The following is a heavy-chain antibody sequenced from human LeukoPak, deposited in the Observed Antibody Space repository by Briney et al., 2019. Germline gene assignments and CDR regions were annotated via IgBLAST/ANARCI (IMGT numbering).Heavy chain of an antibody. V-gene: IGHV3-23*01. Sequence: GGSLRLSCAPSAFTFNKYGMHWVRQAPGKGLEWVSAISISGNTFYADSVKGRFTISRDNSKNSLYLQMNSLRAEDTAVYYCAKDFNSGNYYTVDYWGQGTLVTVSS. CDR2: ISISGNT. J-gene: IGHJ4*02. CDR3: AKDFNSGNYYTVDY. CDR1: AFTFNKYG. D-gene: IGHD1-26*01.